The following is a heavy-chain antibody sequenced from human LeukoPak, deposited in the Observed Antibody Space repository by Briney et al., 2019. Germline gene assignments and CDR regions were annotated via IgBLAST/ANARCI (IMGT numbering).Heavy chain of an antibody. J-gene: IGHJ3*02. V-gene: IGHV1-69*01. CDR2: IIPVFGTA. CDR3: ARTRIDSSGYYYGLGAFDI. Sequence: SVKVSCKASGGTFSSYAISWVRQAPGQGLEWMGGIIPVFGTANYAQKFQGRVTITADESTSTAYMELSSLRSEDTAVYYCARTRIDSSGYYYGLGAFDIWGQGTMVTVSS. D-gene: IGHD3-22*01. CDR1: GGTFSSYA.